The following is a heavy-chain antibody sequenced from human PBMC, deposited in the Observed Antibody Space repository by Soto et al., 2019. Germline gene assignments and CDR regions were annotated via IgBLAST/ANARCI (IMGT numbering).Heavy chain of an antibody. V-gene: IGHV1-8*01. D-gene: IGHD1-1*01. CDR2: MNPNSGNT. J-gene: IGHJ6*03. CDR3: ARGPRWNRRYYYYYMDV. Sequence: ASVKVSCKASGYTFTSYDINWVRQATGQGLEWMGWMNPNSGNTGYAQKFQGRVTMTRNTSISTAYMELSSLRSEDTAVYYCARGPRWNRRYYYYYMDVWGKGTTVTVSS. CDR1: GYTFTSYD.